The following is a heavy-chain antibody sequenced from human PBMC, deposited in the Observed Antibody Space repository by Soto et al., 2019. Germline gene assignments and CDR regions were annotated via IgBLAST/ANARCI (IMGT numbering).Heavy chain of an antibody. V-gene: IGHV3-23*01. J-gene: IGHJ5*02. D-gene: IGHD2-2*01. CDR1: GFTFSSYA. Sequence: GGSLRLSCAASGFTFSSYAMSWVRQAPGKGLEWVSAISGSGGSTYYADSVKGRFTISRDNSKNTLYLQMNSLRAEDTAVYYCAKDRVVVPAAKFENWFDPWGQGTLVTVSS. CDR3: AKDRVVVPAAKFENWFDP. CDR2: ISGSGGST.